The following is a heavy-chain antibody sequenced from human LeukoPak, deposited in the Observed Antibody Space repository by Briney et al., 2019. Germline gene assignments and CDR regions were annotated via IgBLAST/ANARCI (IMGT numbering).Heavy chain of an antibody. CDR3: ATSHYYYDRGGDY. J-gene: IGHJ4*02. Sequence: TGGSLRLSCAASGFTFSSYSMNWVRQAPGKGLEWVSYISSSSSTIYYADSVKGRFTISRDNAKNSLYLQMNSLRAEDTAVYYCATSHYYYDRGGDYWGQGTLVTVSS. CDR2: ISSSSSTI. D-gene: IGHD3-22*01. CDR1: GFTFSSYS. V-gene: IGHV3-48*04.